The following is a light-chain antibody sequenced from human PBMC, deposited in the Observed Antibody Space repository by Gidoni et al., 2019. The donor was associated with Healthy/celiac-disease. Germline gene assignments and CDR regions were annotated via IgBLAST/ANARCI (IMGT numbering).Light chain of an antibody. J-gene: IGLJ3*02. CDR1: SSDVGGYNY. V-gene: IGLV2-14*03. CDR3: SSYTSSSTTV. Sequence: PASVSGSPGQSITISCTGTSSDVGGYNYVSWYQQHPGKAPKLMIYDVSNRPSGVSNRFSGSKSGNTASLTISGLQAEDEADYYCSSYTSSSTTVFGGGTKLTGL. CDR2: DVS.